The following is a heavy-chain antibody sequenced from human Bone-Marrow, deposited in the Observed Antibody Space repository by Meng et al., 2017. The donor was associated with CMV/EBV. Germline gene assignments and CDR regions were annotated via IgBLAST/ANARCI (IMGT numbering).Heavy chain of an antibody. J-gene: IGHJ4*02. CDR3: ARDGYYDFWSGYLRY. V-gene: IGHV4-59*01. CDR2: VYYTGST. D-gene: IGHD3-3*01. CDR1: GGSIGSYY. Sequence: SETLSLTCTVSGGSIGSYYWSWIRQPPGKRLEWIGYVYYTGSTKYNPSLKSRVSLSIAMSMTQFSLRLTSVTAADTAVYYCARDGYYDFWSGYLRYWGQGTLVTVSS.